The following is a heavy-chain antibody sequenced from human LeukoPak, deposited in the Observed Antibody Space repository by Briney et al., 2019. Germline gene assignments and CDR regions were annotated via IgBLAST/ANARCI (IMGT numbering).Heavy chain of an antibody. CDR1: GGTFSSYA. Sequence: SVKVSCKASGGTFSSYAISWVRQAPGQGLEWMGRIIPIFGTANYAQKFQGRVTIATDESTSTAYMELSSLRSEDAAVYYCAREVWGSGSYSETLYYYYYMDVWGKGTTVTVSS. CDR2: IIPIFGTA. V-gene: IGHV1-69*05. D-gene: IGHD1-26*01. J-gene: IGHJ6*03. CDR3: AREVWGSGSYSETLYYYYYMDV.